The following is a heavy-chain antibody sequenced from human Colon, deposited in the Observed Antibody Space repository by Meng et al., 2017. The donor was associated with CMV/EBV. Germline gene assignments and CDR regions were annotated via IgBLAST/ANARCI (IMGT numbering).Heavy chain of an antibody. CDR2: INTDGSTT. J-gene: IGHJ4*02. CDR1: GFTFSSKW. CDR3: ASRDY. V-gene: IGHV3-74*01. Sequence: EVQLVESGGGLVQHGGSLRLSCAASGFTFSSKWMHWVRQGPGKGLVWVSRINTDGSTTYYADSVKGRFTISRDNAKNTLYLQMNSLRAEDTAVYYCASRDYWGQGTLVTVSS.